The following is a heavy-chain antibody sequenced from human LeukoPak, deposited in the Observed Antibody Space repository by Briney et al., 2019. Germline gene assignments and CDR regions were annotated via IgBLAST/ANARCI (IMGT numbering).Heavy chain of an antibody. D-gene: IGHD6-19*01. CDR1: GYTFTSYG. J-gene: IGHJ4*02. V-gene: IGHV1-18*01. Sequence: ASVKVSCTASGYTFTSYGISWVRQAPGQGLEWMGWISAYNGKTNYAQKLQGRVTMTTDTSTSTAYMELRSLRSDDTAVYYCARIEAVAGTGDYWGQGTLVTVSS. CDR3: ARIEAVAGTGDY. CDR2: ISAYNGKT.